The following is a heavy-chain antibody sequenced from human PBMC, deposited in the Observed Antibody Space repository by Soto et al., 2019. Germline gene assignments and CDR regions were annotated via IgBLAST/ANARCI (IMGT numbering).Heavy chain of an antibody. V-gene: IGHV1-8*01. CDR2: MNPNSGNT. CDR1: GYTFSTYD. Sequence: QVQLVQSGAEVKKPGASVKVSCRASGYTFSTYDINWVRRATGQGLEWMGWMNPNSGNTGSAQKFQGRVTMTRDTSISTVYMELSSLRSEDTAVYYCSRGRVSGYSAYSFDSWGQGTLVTVSS. CDR3: SRGRVSGYSAYSFDS. D-gene: IGHD5-12*01. J-gene: IGHJ4*02.